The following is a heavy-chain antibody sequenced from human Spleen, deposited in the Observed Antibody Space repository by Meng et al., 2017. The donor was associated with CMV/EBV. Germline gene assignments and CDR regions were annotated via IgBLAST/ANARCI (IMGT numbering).Heavy chain of an antibody. CDR3: ARDTLLEPAAMDY. D-gene: IGHD2-2*01. J-gene: IGHJ4*02. V-gene: IGHV3-74*01. Sequence: GESLKISCAASGFTFSNCWMHWVRQAPGKGLVWVSRIESDGSSTSYADSVKGRFTISRDNAKNTLYLQMNSLRAEDTAVYYCARDTLLEPAAMDYWGQGTLVTVSS. CDR2: IESDGSST. CDR1: GFTFSNCW.